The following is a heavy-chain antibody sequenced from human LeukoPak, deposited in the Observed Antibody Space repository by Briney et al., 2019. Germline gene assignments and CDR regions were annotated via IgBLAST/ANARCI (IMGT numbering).Heavy chain of an antibody. D-gene: IGHD3-22*01. CDR3: ARHADYYDSSGPFDY. CDR2: IYTSGST. J-gene: IGHJ4*02. V-gene: IGHV4-61*02. CDR1: GGSISSGSYY. Sequence: SETLSLTCTVSGGSISSGSYYWSWIRQPAGKGLEWIGRIYTSGSTNYNPSLKSRVTISVDTSKNQFSLKLSSVTAADTAVYYCARHADYYDSSGPFDYWGQGTLVTVSS.